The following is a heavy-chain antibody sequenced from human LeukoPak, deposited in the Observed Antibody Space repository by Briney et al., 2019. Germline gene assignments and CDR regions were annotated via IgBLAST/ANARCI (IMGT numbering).Heavy chain of an antibody. CDR1: GYTFTDYH. Sequence: ASVKVSCKASGYTFTDYHIYWVRQAPGQGPEWMGWINFKSGATRYAQKFQGRVTMTRDTSINTAYMELTRLTSDDAAVYYCARRLTGGDHDLDYWRQGALVTVSS. J-gene: IGHJ4*02. CDR2: INFKSGAT. V-gene: IGHV1-2*02. D-gene: IGHD2-21*02. CDR3: ARRLTGGDHDLDY.